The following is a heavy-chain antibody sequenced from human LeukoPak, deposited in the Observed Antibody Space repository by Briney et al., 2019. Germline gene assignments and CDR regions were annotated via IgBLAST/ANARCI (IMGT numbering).Heavy chain of an antibody. J-gene: IGHJ4*02. Sequence: GGSLRLSCAASGFTFSSYWMSWVRQAPGKGLEWVANIKQDGSEKYYVDSVKGRFTISRDNAKNSLYLQMNSLRAEDTAVYYCARAYSRYDYYFDYWGQGTLVTVSS. CDR3: ARAYSRYDYYFDY. CDR2: IKQDGSEK. CDR1: GFTFSSYW. D-gene: IGHD5-12*01. V-gene: IGHV3-7*04.